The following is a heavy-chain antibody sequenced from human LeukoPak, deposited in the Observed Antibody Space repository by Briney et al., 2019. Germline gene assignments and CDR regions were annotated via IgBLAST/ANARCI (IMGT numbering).Heavy chain of an antibody. CDR3: AKVGTTVTTYWYFDL. CDR2: IRYDGINK. Sequence: GGSLRLSCTASRFTFSKYGMHWVRQAPGEGLEWVTFIRYDGINKYYADSLKGRFTISRDSSNNTLYLQMNSLRPEDTAVYYCAKVGTTVTTYWYFDLWGRGTLVTVSS. D-gene: IGHD4-17*01. CDR1: RFTFSKYG. J-gene: IGHJ2*01. V-gene: IGHV3-30*02.